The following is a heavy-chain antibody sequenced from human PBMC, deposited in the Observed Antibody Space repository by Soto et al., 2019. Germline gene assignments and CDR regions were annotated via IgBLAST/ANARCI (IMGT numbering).Heavy chain of an antibody. D-gene: IGHD2-2*01. CDR3: ASVRFCITTSCYPSNWFGP. V-gene: IGHV4-30-4*01. CDR2: IYYSGST. J-gene: IGHJ5*02. Sequence: SETLSLTCTVSGGSISSGDYFWTWIRQPPGKGLEWIGHIYYSGSTSYNPSLKSRVTISSDTSKNQFSMKLSSVTAADTAVYYCASVRFCITTSCYPSNWFGPWGQGTLVTVSS. CDR1: GGSISSGDYF.